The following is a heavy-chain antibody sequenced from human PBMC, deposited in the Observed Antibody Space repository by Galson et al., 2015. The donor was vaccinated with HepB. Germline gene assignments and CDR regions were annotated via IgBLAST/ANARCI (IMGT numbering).Heavy chain of an antibody. V-gene: IGHV4-34*01. Sequence: SETLSLTCAVYGGSFSGYYWSWIRQPPGKGLEWIGEINHSGSTNYNPSLKSRVTISVDTSKNQFSLKLSSVTAADTAVYYRARGRGGGQLVRGVDTYYFDYWGQGTLVTVSS. CDR3: ARGRGGGQLVRGVDTYYFDY. D-gene: IGHD6-6*01. J-gene: IGHJ4*02. CDR2: INHSGST. CDR1: GGSFSGYY.